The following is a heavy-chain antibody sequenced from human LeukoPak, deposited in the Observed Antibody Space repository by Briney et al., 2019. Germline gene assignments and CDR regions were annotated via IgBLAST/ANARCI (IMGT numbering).Heavy chain of an antibody. CDR1: GFTFSSYA. J-gene: IGHJ6*02. V-gene: IGHV3-30-3*01. D-gene: IGHD2-2*02. Sequence: PGRSLRLSCAASGFTFSSYAMHWVRQAPGKGLEWVAVISYDGSNKYYADSVKGRFTISRDNSKNTLYLQMNSLRAEDTAVYYCARGHCSSTSCYIFGPVYYYYGMDVWGQGTTVTVSS. CDR3: ARGHCSSTSCYIFGPVYYYYGMDV. CDR2: ISYDGSNK.